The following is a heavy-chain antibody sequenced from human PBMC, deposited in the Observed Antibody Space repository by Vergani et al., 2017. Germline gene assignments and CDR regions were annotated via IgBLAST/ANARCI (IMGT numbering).Heavy chain of an antibody. J-gene: IGHJ4*02. D-gene: IGHD3-3*01. CDR3: ARERSDFWGTPPRFDH. CDR2: INISGST. CDR1: GDSFSRGSYS. Sequence: QVQLQESGPGLVKPSQTLSLTCTVSGDSFSRGSYSWNWIRQAAGKGVEWMGRINISGSTKYNSSLESRLTMSVDSSKNQFSLELTSVTAADTAVYYCARERSDFWGTPPRFDHWGQGILVTVSA. V-gene: IGHV4-61*02.